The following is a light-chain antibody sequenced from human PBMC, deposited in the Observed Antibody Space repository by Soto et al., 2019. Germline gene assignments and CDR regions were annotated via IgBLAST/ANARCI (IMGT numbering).Light chain of an antibody. CDR2: LNSDGSH. CDR1: SGHSSYA. J-gene: IGLJ2*01. Sequence: QPVLTQSPSASASLGASVKLTCTLSSGHSSYAIAWRQQQPEKGPRYLMKLNSDGSHSKGDGIPDRFSGSSSGAERYLTISSLQSEDEADYYFQTWGTGIVLFGGGTKLTVL. V-gene: IGLV4-69*01. CDR3: QTWGTGIVL.